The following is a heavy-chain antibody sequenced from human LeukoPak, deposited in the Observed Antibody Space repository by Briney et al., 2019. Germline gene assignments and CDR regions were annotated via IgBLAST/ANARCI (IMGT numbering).Heavy chain of an antibody. V-gene: IGHV3-49*04. D-gene: IGHD4-17*01. CDR2: IRSKAYGGTT. J-gene: IGHJ4*02. Sequence: GGSLRLSCAASGFTFSSYWMSWVRQAPGKGLEWVGFIRSKAYGGTTEYAASVKGRFTISRDDSKSIAYLQMNSLKTEDTAVYYCTRAEGYGDYLYYFDYWGQGTLVTVSS. CDR3: TRAEGYGDYLYYFDY. CDR1: GFTFSSYW.